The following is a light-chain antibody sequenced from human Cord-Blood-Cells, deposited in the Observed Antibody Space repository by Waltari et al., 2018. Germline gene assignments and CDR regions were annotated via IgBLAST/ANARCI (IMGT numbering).Light chain of an antibody. CDR1: SSDVGSYNI. J-gene: IGLJ2*01. CDR2: EGS. Sequence: QSALTQPASVSGSPGQSITISCTGTSSDVGSYNIYPWYQQHPGKAPKLMLYEGSKRPSGVSNRFSGSKSGNTASLTISGLQAEDEADYYCCSYAGSSTLVFGGGTKLTVL. V-gene: IGLV2-23*01. CDR3: CSYAGSSTLV.